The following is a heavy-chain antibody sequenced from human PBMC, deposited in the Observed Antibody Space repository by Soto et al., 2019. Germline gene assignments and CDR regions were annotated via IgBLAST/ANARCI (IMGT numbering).Heavy chain of an antibody. J-gene: IGHJ4*02. V-gene: IGHV1-69*01. Sequence: QVQLVQSGAEVKKPGSSVKVSCKASGGTFSSYAISWVRQAPGQGFEWMGGIIPIFGTANYAQKFQGRVTITADESTSTAYMELSSLRSEDTAVYYCARVGNYYDSSGYLGPGDYWGQGTLVTVSS. CDR1: GGTFSSYA. D-gene: IGHD3-22*01. CDR3: ARVGNYYDSSGYLGPGDY. CDR2: IIPIFGTA.